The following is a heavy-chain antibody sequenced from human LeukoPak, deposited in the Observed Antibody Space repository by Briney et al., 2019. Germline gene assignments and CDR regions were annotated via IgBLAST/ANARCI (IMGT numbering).Heavy chain of an antibody. CDR1: GFTFSSYS. Sequence: GGSLRLSCAASGFTFSSYSMNWVRQAPGKGLEWVSGIGSNSVPTVYTDSVKGRFTISRDNSKSMLYLQMDSLRVEDTAVYYCAKHCSGYCNTASEKRFDPWGQGTLVTVSS. CDR3: AKHCSGYCNTASEKRFDP. J-gene: IGHJ5*02. D-gene: IGHD2-2*03. V-gene: IGHV3-23*01. CDR2: IGSNSVPT.